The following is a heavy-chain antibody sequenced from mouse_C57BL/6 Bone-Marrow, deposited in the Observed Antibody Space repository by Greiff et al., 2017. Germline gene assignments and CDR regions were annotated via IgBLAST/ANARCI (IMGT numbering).Heavy chain of an antibody. CDR2: IDPEDGET. J-gene: IGHJ4*01. D-gene: IGHD1-1*01. CDR1: GFNIKDYY. Sequence: DVKLVESGAELVKPGASVKLSCTASGFNIKDYYMHWVKQRTEQGLEWIGRIDPEDGETKYAPKFQGKATITAATSSNTAYLQLSSLTSEDTAVYYCARVYYYGSRHAMDYWGQGTSVTDSS. V-gene: IGHV14-2*01. CDR3: ARVYYYGSRHAMDY.